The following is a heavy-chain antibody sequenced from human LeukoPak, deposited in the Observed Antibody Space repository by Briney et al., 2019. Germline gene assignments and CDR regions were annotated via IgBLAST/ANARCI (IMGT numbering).Heavy chain of an antibody. CDR1: GFTFNNNA. CDR3: ARCTASCYANAFDV. D-gene: IGHD2-2*01. CDR2: INGGGDGI. V-gene: IGHV3-23*01. Sequence: PGGSLRLSCATSGFTFNNNAMSWVRQAPGKGLEWVSAINGGGDGIEYADSVKGRFTISRDNSKNTLYLQMNSLRPDDTAVYYCARCTASCYANAFDVWGQGTLLTVSS. J-gene: IGHJ3*01.